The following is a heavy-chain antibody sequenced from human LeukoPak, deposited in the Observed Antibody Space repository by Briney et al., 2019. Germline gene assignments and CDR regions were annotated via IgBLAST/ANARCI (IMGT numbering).Heavy chain of an antibody. D-gene: IGHD2-21*02. Sequence: ASVKVSCKASGYTFTSYDINWVRQATGQGLEWMGWMNPNSGNTGYAQKLQGRVTMTTDTSTSTAYMELRSLRSDDTAVYYCAWSVAYCGGDCYSDPPYYYYYMDVWGKGTTVTVSS. CDR2: MNPNSGNT. J-gene: IGHJ6*03. V-gene: IGHV1-8*01. CDR3: AWSVAYCGGDCYSDPPYYYYYMDV. CDR1: GYTFTSYD.